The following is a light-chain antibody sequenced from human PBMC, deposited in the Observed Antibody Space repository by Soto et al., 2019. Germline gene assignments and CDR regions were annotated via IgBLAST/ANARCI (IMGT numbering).Light chain of an antibody. CDR3: QQYSSYSP. CDR2: DAS. J-gene: IGKJ1*01. Sequence: DIQMTQSPSSLSASVGDRVTITCRASQSISNWLAWYQQKPGKAPKLLIYDASTLESGVPSRFSGGGFGTDFPLTISSLQPDDFATYYCQQYSSYSPFGQGTKVEMK. CDR1: QSISNW. V-gene: IGKV1-5*01.